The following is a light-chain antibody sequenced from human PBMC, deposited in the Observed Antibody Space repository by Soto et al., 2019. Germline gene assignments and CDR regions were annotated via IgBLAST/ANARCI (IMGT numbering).Light chain of an antibody. CDR2: SNN. CDR3: AAWDDSLNGLYV. CDR1: SSNIGSNT. V-gene: IGLV1-44*01. J-gene: IGLJ1*01. Sequence: QSVLTQPPSASGTPGQRVTISCSGSSSNIGSNTVNWYQQLPGTAPKLLIYSNNQRPSGVPDRFSGSKSGTSAFLAISGLQSEDEADYYCAAWDDSLNGLYVFGTGTKVTVL.